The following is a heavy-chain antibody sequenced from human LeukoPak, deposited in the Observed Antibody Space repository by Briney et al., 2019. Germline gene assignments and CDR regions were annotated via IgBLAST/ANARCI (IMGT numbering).Heavy chain of an antibody. V-gene: IGHV3-74*01. Sequence: PGGSLRLSCAASGFTFSSYWMHWVRQAPGKGLVWVSRINSDGSSTSYADSVKGRFTISRDNAKNTLYLQMNSLRAEDTAVYYCASLGREVLPALPHNWFDPWGQGTLVTVSS. J-gene: IGHJ5*02. CDR1: GFTFSSYW. D-gene: IGHD2-2*01. CDR3: ASLGREVLPALPHNWFDP. CDR2: INSDGSST.